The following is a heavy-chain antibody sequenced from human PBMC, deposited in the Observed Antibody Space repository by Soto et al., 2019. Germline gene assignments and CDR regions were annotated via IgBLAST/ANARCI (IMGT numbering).Heavy chain of an antibody. Sequence: PSETLSLTCAVYGGSFRGYYWRCISQPPGKGLEWIGGIYYSGSRKYNPSLKRRVTISVGTSKKEFSLKLSDVTAGDTAVYYCAKGYRELMVYARYSYDGMGVWGQATTVT. V-gene: IGHV4-34*01. CDR2: IYYSGSR. J-gene: IGHJ6*02. D-gene: IGHD2-8*01. CDR1: GGSFRGYY. CDR3: AKGYRELMVYARYSYDGMGV.